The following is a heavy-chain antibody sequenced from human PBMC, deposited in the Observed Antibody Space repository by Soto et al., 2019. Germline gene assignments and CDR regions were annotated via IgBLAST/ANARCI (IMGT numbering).Heavy chain of an antibody. CDR1: GDTFSTYT. V-gene: IGHV1-69*12. D-gene: IGHD2-2*01. CDR3: AREGLVVVPTTVNSDYYYYAMDV. CDR2: IIPRSATS. J-gene: IGHJ6*02. Sequence: QVQLVQSGAEVKKPGSSVKVSCKASGDTFSTYTITWMRQAPGQGLEWMGGIIPRSATSNYAQKFQGRVTITADASTSTAYMELSCLGSEDTAVYYCAREGLVVVPTTVNSDYYYYAMDVWGQGTTVTVSS.